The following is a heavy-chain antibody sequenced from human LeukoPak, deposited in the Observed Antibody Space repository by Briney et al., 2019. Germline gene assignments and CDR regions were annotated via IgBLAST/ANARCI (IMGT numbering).Heavy chain of an antibody. Sequence: PSGTLPLTCAVSGGSISRSNWWSWVRQPPGKGLEWIGEIYHSGSTNYNPSLKSRVTISVDKSKNQFSLKLSSVTAADTAVYYCARENQRGTNDAFDIWGQGTMVTVSS. CDR1: GGSISRSNW. J-gene: IGHJ3*02. D-gene: IGHD7-27*01. V-gene: IGHV4-4*02. CDR2: IYHSGST. CDR3: ARENQRGTNDAFDI.